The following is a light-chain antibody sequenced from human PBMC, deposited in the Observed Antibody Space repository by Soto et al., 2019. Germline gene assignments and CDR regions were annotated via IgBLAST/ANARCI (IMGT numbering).Light chain of an antibody. CDR1: SSNIGANYD. CDR3: QSYDSSLSAVV. CDR2: GNN. V-gene: IGLV1-40*01. Sequence: QSVLTQPPSVSGAPGQRVTISCTGSSSNIGANYDVQWYQQLPGTAPRLLIYGNNNRPSGVPDRISGSKSGTSASLAITGLQAEDEGHYYCQSYDSSLSAVVFGGGTKVTVI. J-gene: IGLJ2*01.